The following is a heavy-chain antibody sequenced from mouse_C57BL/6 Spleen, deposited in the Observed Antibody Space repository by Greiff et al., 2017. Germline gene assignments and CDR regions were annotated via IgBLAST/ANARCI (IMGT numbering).Heavy chain of an antibody. CDR1: GYAFSSSW. Sequence: QVQLQQSGPELVKPGASVKISCKASGYAFSSSWMNWVKQRPGKGLEWIGRIYPGDGDTNYNGKFKGKATLTADKSSSTAYMQLSSLTSEDSAVYFCAREGNWDEGFAYWGQGTLVTVSA. V-gene: IGHV1-82*01. CDR2: IYPGDGDT. D-gene: IGHD4-1*01. J-gene: IGHJ3*01. CDR3: AREGNWDEGFAY.